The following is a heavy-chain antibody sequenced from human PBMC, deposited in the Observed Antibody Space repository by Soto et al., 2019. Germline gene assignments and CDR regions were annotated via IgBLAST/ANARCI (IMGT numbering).Heavy chain of an antibody. CDR3: ERAYYYYGMDV. V-gene: IGHV3-74*01. CDR2: INSDGSST. CDR1: GFTFSSYW. Sequence: PGGSLRLSCAASGFTFSSYWMHWVRQAPGKGLVWVSRINSDGSSTSYADSVKGRFTISRDNAKNTLYLQMNSLRAEDTAVYYCERAYYYYGMDVCGQGTTVTVSS. J-gene: IGHJ6*02.